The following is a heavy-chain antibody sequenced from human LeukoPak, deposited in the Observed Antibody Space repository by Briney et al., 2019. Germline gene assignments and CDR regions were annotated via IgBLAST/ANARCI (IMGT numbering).Heavy chain of an antibody. Sequence: PGGSLRLSCEASGFTFSIYAMSWVRQSPGRGLAWVSAISGSGGGTHYADSVEGLFTISRDNSRNTLYLQINSLRVEDSAVYYCVKGLGDFGRTGAFDIWGQGTLVTVSS. D-gene: IGHD2-21*02. CDR1: GFTFSIYA. J-gene: IGHJ3*02. CDR2: ISGSGGGT. V-gene: IGHV3-23*01. CDR3: VKGLGDFGRTGAFDI.